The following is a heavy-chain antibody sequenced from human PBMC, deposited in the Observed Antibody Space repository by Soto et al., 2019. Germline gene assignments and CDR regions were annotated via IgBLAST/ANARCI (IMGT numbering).Heavy chain of an antibody. D-gene: IGHD1-26*01. CDR2: LYYSGTT. V-gene: IGHV4-59*01. Sequence: PSETLSLTCTVSGGSISTYYWSWIRQPPGKGLEWIGYLYYSGTTNYNPSLKSRVTISVDTSKNQFSLKLSSVTAADTAVYYCARGKYSGSYYDWFGPWGQGTLVTVSS. J-gene: IGHJ5*02. CDR3: ARGKYSGSYYDWFGP. CDR1: GGSISTYY.